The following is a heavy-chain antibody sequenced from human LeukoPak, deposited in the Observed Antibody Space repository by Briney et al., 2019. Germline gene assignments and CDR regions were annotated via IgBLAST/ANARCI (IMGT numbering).Heavy chain of an antibody. CDR2: IIPIFGTA. CDR3: ARDPYYYDSSGGPLDY. V-gene: IGHV1-69*13. Sequence: SVKVSCKASGGTFSSYAISWVRQAPGQGLEWMGGIIPIFGTANYAQKFQGRVTITADESTSTAYMELSSLRSEDTAVYYCARDPYYYDSSGGPLDYWGQGTLVTVSS. D-gene: IGHD3-22*01. CDR1: GGTFSSYA. J-gene: IGHJ4*02.